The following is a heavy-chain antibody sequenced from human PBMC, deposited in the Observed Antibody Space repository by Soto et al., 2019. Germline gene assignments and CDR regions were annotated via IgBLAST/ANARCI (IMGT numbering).Heavy chain of an antibody. CDR1: GFTFSSYW. V-gene: IGHV3-21*01. Sequence: GGSLRLSCAASGFTFSSYWMHWVRQVPGKGLEWVSSISSSSSYIYYADSVKGRFTISRDNAKNSLYLQMNSLRAEDTAVYYCARQRRDAFDIWGQGTMVTVSS. J-gene: IGHJ3*02. CDR2: ISSSSSYI. CDR3: ARQRRDAFDI.